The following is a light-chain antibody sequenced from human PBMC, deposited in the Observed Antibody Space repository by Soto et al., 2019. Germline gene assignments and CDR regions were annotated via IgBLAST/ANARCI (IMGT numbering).Light chain of an antibody. Sequence: QSVLTQPPSVSGAPGQRVTISCTGSSSNIGAGYDVHWYQQLPGTAPKLLIYGNSNRPSRVPDRFSGSKSGTSASLAITGLQAEDEADYYCQSYDSSLSGYVFGTGTKLTAL. CDR1: SSNIGAGYD. CDR2: GNS. CDR3: QSYDSSLSGYV. V-gene: IGLV1-40*01. J-gene: IGLJ1*01.